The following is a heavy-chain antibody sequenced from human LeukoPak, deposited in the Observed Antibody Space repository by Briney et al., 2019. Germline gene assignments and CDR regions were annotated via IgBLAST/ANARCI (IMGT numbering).Heavy chain of an antibody. CDR2: ISISDSSV. V-gene: IGHV3-48*03. D-gene: IGHD3-22*01. Sequence: GGSLRLSCVVSGFTFSSYEMNWVRQAPGKGLEWVSHISISDSSVYAASVKGRFTISRDNAKNSLFLQMNSLRAEDTAVYYCARSSGSYRPMGYWGQGTLVTVSS. CDR3: ARSSGSYRPMGY. CDR1: GFTFSSYE. J-gene: IGHJ4*02.